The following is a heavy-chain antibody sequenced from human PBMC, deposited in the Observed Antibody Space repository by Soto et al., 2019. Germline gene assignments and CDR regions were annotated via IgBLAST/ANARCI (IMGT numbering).Heavy chain of an antibody. J-gene: IGHJ4*01. CDR1: GITLDGYA. V-gene: IGHV3-9*01. D-gene: IGHD6-25*01. CDR3: TKAALDTATNQGFGN. CDR2: ITWNSGSV. Sequence: CRRLSCAACGITLDGYAMHWVRQAPGKGLEWVSGITWNSGSVGYADSVKGRFTISRDNAKNSLYLQVNSLRSEDTALYYWTKAALDTATNQGFGNCGQRPTVTASS.